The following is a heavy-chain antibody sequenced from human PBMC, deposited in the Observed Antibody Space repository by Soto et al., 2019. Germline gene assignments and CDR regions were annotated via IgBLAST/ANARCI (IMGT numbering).Heavy chain of an antibody. V-gene: IGHV3-7*01. Sequence: EVQLVESGGGLVQPGGSLRLSCTASGFTFSSYWMTWVRQAPGKGLEWVANIYQGGSEKYYVESVKGRFTISRDNTRNSLSLQMNSLRAEDTAVYFCARDRGSGLYRAGSDYWGQGPQVTVSS. CDR3: ARDRGSGLYRAGSDY. J-gene: IGHJ4*02. CDR1: GFTFSSYW. D-gene: IGHD6-19*01. CDR2: IYQGGSEK.